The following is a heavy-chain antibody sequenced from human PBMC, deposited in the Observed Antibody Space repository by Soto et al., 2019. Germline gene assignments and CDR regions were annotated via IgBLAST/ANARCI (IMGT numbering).Heavy chain of an antibody. Sequence: QITLKESGPTLVKPTQTLTLTCTFSGFSLNTRGVGVGWIHQPPGKALEWLALISWHCEKRYSPSLKRRLTITKDASENQVVLTMTNMDPVDTATYCCAHRRGDLLTGHYYFDYWGQGTLVTVSS. D-gene: IGHD3-9*01. CDR1: GFSLNTRGVG. V-gene: IGHV2-5*01. CDR2: ISWHCEK. CDR3: AHRRGDLLTGHYYFDY. J-gene: IGHJ4*02.